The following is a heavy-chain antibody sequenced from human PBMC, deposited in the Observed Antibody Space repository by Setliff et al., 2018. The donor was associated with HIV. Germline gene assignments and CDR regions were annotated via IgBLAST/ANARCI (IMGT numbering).Heavy chain of an antibody. D-gene: IGHD6-19*01. CDR3: ARQGPSGLFDY. CDR2: IYPGDSDT. CDR1: GYSFTTYL. J-gene: IGHJ4*02. Sequence: GESLKISCKGSGYSFTTYLIGWVRQMPGKGLEWMGIIYPGDSDTRYSPPFQGQVTISADKSISTAYLQWSSLKASDTAIYYCARQGPSGLFDYWGQGTLVTVSS. V-gene: IGHV5-51*01.